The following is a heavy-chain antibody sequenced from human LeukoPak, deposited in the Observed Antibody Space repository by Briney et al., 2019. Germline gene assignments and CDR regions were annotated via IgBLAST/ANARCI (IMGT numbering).Heavy chain of an antibody. CDR2: IYPADSDI. D-gene: IGHD6-13*01. CDR1: GYSINNYW. Sequence: GESLKISCKGSGYSINNYWIGWVRQMPGKGLEWMGIIYPADSDIRYSPSFQGQVTISADKSISTAYLQWSSLKASDTAMYYCARQIAAAGANWFDPWGQGTLVTVSS. V-gene: IGHV5-51*01. J-gene: IGHJ5*02. CDR3: ARQIAAAGANWFDP.